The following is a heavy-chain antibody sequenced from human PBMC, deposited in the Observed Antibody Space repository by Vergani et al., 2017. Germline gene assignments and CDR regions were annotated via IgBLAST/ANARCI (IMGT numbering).Heavy chain of an antibody. CDR3: ARWLELPSFXFDY. Sequence: QVQLQESGPGLVKPSETLSLTCTVSGGSVSSGSYYWSWIRQPAGKGLEWIGYIYYSGSTNYNPSLKSRVTISVDTSKNQFSLKLSSVTAADTAVYYCARWLELPSFXFDYWGQGTLVTVSS. CDR1: GGSVSSGSYY. J-gene: IGHJ4*02. CDR2: IYYSGST. V-gene: IGHV4-61*10. D-gene: IGHD1-7*01.